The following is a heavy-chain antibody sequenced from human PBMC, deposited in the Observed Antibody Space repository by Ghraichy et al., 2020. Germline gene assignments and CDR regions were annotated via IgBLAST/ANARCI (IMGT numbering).Heavy chain of an antibody. CDR2: IGADAVTT. Sequence: LSLTCATSGFTFRSYSMNWVRQAPGKGLEWVSIIGADAVTTYYADSVKGRFTVSRDNSKNTLYLIMSGLRAEDTAVYYCAKGGHNNGYGFDPWGQGTLVTVSS. CDR3: AKGGHNNGYGFDP. J-gene: IGHJ5*02. D-gene: IGHD5-12*01. CDR1: GFTFRSYS. V-gene: IGHV3-23*01.